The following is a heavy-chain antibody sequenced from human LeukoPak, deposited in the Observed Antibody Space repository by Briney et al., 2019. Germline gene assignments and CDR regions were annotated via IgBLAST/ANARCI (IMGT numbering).Heavy chain of an antibody. CDR3: AREADGGKGPNLDY. V-gene: IGHV4-59*12. Sequence: PSETLSLTCTVSGGSISSYYWSWIRQPPGKGLEWIGYIYYSGSTNYNPSLKSRVTISVDESKNQFSLKLSSVTDADTAVYYCAREADGGKGPNLDYWGQGTQVTVSS. J-gene: IGHJ4*02. D-gene: IGHD4-23*01. CDR2: IYYSGST. CDR1: GGSISSYY.